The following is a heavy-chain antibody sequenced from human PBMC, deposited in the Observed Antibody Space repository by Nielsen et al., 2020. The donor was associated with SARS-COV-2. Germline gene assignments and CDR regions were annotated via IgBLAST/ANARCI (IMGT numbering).Heavy chain of an antibody. D-gene: IGHD2-15*01. CDR3: ARGRGVVVAPTWFDP. CDR1: GGSFSGYY. Sequence: SDTLSLTCAVYGGSFSGYYWSWIRHPPGKGLEWIGEINHSGSTNYNPSLKSRVTISVDTSKNQFSLKLSSVAAADTAVYYCARGRGVVVAPTWFDPWGQGTLVTVSS. CDR2: INHSGST. J-gene: IGHJ5*02. V-gene: IGHV4-34*01.